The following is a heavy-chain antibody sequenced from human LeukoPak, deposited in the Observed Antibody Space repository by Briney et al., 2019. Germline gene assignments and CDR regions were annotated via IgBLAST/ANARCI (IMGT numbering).Heavy chain of an antibody. Sequence: PGGSLRLSCAASGFTFSSYSMNWVRQAPGKGLEWVSYISSSSSTIYYADSVKGRFTISRDNAKNSLYLQMNSLRAEDTAVYYCASEGGRAGMGAFDYWGQGTLVTVSS. V-gene: IGHV3-48*01. CDR2: ISSSSSTI. J-gene: IGHJ4*02. D-gene: IGHD6-13*01. CDR3: ASEGGRAGMGAFDY. CDR1: GFTFSSYS.